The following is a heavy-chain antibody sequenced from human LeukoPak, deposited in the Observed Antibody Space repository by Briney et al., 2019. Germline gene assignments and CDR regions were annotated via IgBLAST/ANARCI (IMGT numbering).Heavy chain of an antibody. J-gene: IGHJ6*02. V-gene: IGHV3-23*01. CDR3: AKDDVLLWLGELSGMDV. CDR2: ISGSGGST. CDR1: GFTFSSYA. D-gene: IGHD3-10*01. Sequence: GGSLRLSCAASGFTFSSYAMSWVRQAPGKGLEWVSAISGSGGSTYYADSVKGRFTISRDNSKNTLYLQMNSLRAEDTAVYYCAKDDVLLWLGELSGMDVWGQGTTVTVSS.